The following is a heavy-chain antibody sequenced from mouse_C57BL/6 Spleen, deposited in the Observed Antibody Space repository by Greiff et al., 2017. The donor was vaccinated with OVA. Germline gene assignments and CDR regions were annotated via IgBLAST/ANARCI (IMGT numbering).Heavy chain of an antibody. Sequence: VQLQQSGAELVKPGASVKISCKASGYAFSSYWMNWVKQRPGKGLEWIGQIYPGDGDTNYNGKFKGKATLTADKSSSTAYMQLSSLTSEDSAVYFCARSETAQAFDYWGQGTTLTVSS. D-gene: IGHD3-2*02. CDR2: IYPGDGDT. CDR1: GYAFSSYW. V-gene: IGHV1-80*01. CDR3: ARSETAQAFDY. J-gene: IGHJ2*01.